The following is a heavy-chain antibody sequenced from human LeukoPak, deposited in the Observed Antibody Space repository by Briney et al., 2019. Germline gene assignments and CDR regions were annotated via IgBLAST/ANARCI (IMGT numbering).Heavy chain of an antibody. Sequence: SETLSLTCTVSGGSISSSSAYWGWIRQPPGKGLEWIGSIYYSKNTYYNPSLKSRVIISVDTSKNQFSLELTSVAAADTAVYYCARHASRYDSSGYYYFDYWGQGTLVTVSS. D-gene: IGHD3-22*01. V-gene: IGHV4-39*01. CDR1: GGSISSSSAY. J-gene: IGHJ4*02. CDR3: ARHASRYDSSGYYYFDY. CDR2: IYYSKNT.